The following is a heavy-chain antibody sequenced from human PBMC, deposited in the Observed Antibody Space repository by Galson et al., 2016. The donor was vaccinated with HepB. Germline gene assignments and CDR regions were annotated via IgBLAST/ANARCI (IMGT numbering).Heavy chain of an antibody. D-gene: IGHD5-18*01. CDR2: IRSKAKNYAT. V-gene: IGHV3-73*01. CDR1: GLNFNDSA. CDR3: TRRADTAMGY. J-gene: IGHJ4*02. Sequence: SLRLSCAASGLNFNDSAIHWVRQASGKGLEWLGHIRSKAKNYATAYTASLKGRFTISRDDSKNTAFLHMNSLKIDDTALYYCTRRADTAMGYWGQGTPVTVSS.